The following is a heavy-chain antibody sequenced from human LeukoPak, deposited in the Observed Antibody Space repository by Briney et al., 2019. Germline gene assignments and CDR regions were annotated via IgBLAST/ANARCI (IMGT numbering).Heavy chain of an antibody. CDR3: ARGGDPVDY. CDR2: TSASSSYI. V-gene: IGHV3-21*06. Sequence: GGSLRLSCAASGFTFSRYSMNWVRQAPGKGLDWVSGTSASSSYIFYADSVKGRFTISRDNAKDSVDLQMNSLRVEDSAVYYCARGGDPVDYWGQGTLVTVSS. J-gene: IGHJ4*02. CDR1: GFTFSRYS. D-gene: IGHD3-16*01.